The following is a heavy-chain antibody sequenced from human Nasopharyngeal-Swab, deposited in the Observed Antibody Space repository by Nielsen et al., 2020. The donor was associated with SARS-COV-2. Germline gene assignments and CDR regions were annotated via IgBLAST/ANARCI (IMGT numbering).Heavy chain of an antibody. D-gene: IGHD5-12*01. CDR1: GFSCSSYS. Sequence: GESLKISCAASGFSCSSYSMNWVRQAPGKGREWVSSIRSSNSYIDYADSVKGRFTISRDNAKNSLYLQMNSLRAEDTAVYYCASLGATEPTSYYYYGMDVWGQGTTVTVSS. J-gene: IGHJ6*02. CDR3: ASLGATEPTSYYYYGMDV. CDR2: IRSSNSYI. V-gene: IGHV3-21*01.